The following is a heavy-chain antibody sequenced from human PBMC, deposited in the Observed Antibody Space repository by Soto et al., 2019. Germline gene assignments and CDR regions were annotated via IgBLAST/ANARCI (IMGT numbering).Heavy chain of an antibody. J-gene: IGHJ4*02. Sequence: EVQLVESGGGLVQPGRSLRLSCAASGFTFDDYAMHWVRQAPGKGLEWVSGISWNRGSICYADSVKGRFTISRDNAKTSLYLQMISLRAEDTALYYCAKATRYCSSTSCYADFEYLGQGTMVTVSS. CDR3: AKATRYCSSTSCYADFEY. D-gene: IGHD2-2*01. V-gene: IGHV3-9*01. CDR2: ISWNRGSI. CDR1: GFTFDDYA.